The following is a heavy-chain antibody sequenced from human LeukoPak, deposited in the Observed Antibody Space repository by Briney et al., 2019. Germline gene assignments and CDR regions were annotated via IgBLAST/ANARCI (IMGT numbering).Heavy chain of an antibody. CDR3: ARGHYGDYDTLFDY. D-gene: IGHD4-17*01. Sequence: ASVKVSCKASGYTFTSYDINWVRQATGQGLEWMGWTNPNSGNTGYAQKFQGRVTMTRNTSISTAYMELSSLRSEDTAVYYCARGHYGDYDTLFDYWGQGTLVTVSS. CDR2: TNPNSGNT. J-gene: IGHJ4*02. CDR1: GYTFTSYD. V-gene: IGHV1-8*01.